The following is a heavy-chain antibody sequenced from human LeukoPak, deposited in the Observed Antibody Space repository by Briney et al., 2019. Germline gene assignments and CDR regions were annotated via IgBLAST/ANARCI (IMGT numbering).Heavy chain of an antibody. V-gene: IGHV3-23*01. Sequence: PGGTLRLSCAASGFTFSSYGMSWVRQAPGKGLEWVSAISGSGGSTYYADSVKGRFTISRDNSKNTLYLQMNSLRAEDTAVYYCARGEYNWNDLHLWGQGTLVTVSS. CDR1: GFTFSSYG. J-gene: IGHJ5*02. CDR2: ISGSGGST. D-gene: IGHD1-20*01. CDR3: ARGEYNWNDLHL.